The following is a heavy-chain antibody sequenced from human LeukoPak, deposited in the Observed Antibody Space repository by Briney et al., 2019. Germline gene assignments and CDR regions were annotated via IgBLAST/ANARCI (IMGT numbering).Heavy chain of an antibody. CDR3: AKDMYDYVWGSYRPDYYYYYMDV. J-gene: IGHJ6*03. CDR1: GFTFSSYS. Sequence: GGSLRLSCAASGFTFSSYSMNWVRQAPGKGLEWVSSISSSSSYIYYADSVKGRFTISRDNAKNTLYLQMNSLRAEDTAVYYCAKDMYDYVWGSYRPDYYYYYMDVWGKGTTVTVSS. V-gene: IGHV3-21*04. D-gene: IGHD3-16*02. CDR2: ISSSSSYI.